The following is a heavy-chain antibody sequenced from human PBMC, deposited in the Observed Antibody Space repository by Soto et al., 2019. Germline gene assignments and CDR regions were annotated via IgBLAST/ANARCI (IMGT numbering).Heavy chain of an antibody. CDR3: ARGGQDFWSGPFDY. CDR2: IDNSGST. D-gene: IGHD3-3*01. V-gene: IGHV4-4*07. Sequence: SETLSLTCTVSGGSISNYFCNWIRQPAGKGLEWIGRIDNSGSTNYNPSLKSRITMSADTSRNQFSLKLNSVTAADTAVYYCARGGQDFWSGPFDYWGQGALGTV. CDR1: GGSISNYF. J-gene: IGHJ4*02.